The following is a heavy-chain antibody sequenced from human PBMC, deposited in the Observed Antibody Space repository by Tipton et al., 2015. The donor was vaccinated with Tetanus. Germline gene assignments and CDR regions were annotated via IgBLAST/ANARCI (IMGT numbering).Heavy chain of an antibody. CDR3: AGLDYDDRIGYNTINY. CDR1: RGPISSYY. V-gene: IGHV4-4*07. CDR2: ISNGNT. D-gene: IGHD3-22*01. J-gene: IGHJ4*02. Sequence: GLVKPSETLSLTCTVSRGPISSYYWSWIRQPAGKGLEWIGHISNGNTDYAASLKGRVSLSVDTSKNQLSLEVRFVTAADTGVYYCAGLDYDDRIGYNTINYWGRGTLVTVSS.